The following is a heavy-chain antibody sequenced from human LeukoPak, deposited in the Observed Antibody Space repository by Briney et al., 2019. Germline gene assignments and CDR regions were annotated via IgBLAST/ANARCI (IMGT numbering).Heavy chain of an antibody. CDR1: GFTFSSYA. D-gene: IGHD6-19*01. CDR2: ISGSGGST. CDR3: AKDLQSIAVAGILY. Sequence: PGGSLRLSCAASGFTFSSYAMSWVRQAPGKGLEWVSVISGSGGSTYYADSVKGRFTISRDNSKNTLYLQMNSLRAEDTAVYYCAKDLQSIAVAGILYWGQGTLVTVSS. J-gene: IGHJ4*02. V-gene: IGHV3-23*01.